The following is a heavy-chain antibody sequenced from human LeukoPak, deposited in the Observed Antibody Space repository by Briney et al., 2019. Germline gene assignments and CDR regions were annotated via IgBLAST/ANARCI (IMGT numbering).Heavy chain of an antibody. V-gene: IGHV4-59*01. CDR3: ARYSGTLGYFDY. D-gene: IGHD1-26*01. Sequence: SETLSLTCTVSGGSISSYYWSWIRQPPGKGLEWIGYIYYSGSTNYNPSLKSRVTISVDTSKNQFSLELSSVTAADTAVYYCARYSGTLGYFDYWGQGTLVTVSS. CDR2: IYYSGST. CDR1: GGSISSYY. J-gene: IGHJ4*02.